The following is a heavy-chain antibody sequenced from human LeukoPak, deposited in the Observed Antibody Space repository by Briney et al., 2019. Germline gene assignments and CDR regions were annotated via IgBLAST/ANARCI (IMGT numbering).Heavy chain of an antibody. D-gene: IGHD6-13*01. CDR3: ARGKMYSSSWYNY. CDR2: INHSGST. CDR1: GGSFSGYY. J-gene: IGHJ4*02. Sequence: SETLSLTCAVYGGSFSGYYWSWIRQPPGKGLEWIGEINHSGSTNYNPSLKSRGTIPVDKSQNQFSLKLSSVTAADTAVYYCARGKMYSSSWYNYWGQGTLVTVSS. V-gene: IGHV4-34*01.